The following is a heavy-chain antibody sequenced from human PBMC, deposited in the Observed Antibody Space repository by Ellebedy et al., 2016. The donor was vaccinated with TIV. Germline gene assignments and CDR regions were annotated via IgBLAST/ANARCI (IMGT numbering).Heavy chain of an antibody. J-gene: IGHJ6*02. V-gene: IGHV4-39*07. Sequence: MPSETLSLTCTVSGGSISSSSYYWGWIRQPPGKGLEWIGEINHSGSTNYNPSLKSRVTISVDTSKNQFSLKLSSVTAADTAVYYCARAWNLRVGLDVWGQGTTVTVSS. D-gene: IGHD1-7*01. CDR3: ARAWNLRVGLDV. CDR1: GGSISSSSYY. CDR2: INHSGST.